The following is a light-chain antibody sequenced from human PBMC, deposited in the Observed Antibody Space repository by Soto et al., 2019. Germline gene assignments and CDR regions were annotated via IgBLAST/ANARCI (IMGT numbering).Light chain of an antibody. CDR1: QAIGND. CDR3: LHHYNYPLT. Sequence: DIQMTQSPSSLSASVGDRVTITCRASQAIGNDLGWYQQKPGKAPKRLIFSASTLDSGVPARFSGGGFGTEFSLTISSLPPYDFATYYCLHHYNYPLTLCGGTKVEIK. CDR2: SAS. V-gene: IGKV1-17*01. J-gene: IGKJ4*01.